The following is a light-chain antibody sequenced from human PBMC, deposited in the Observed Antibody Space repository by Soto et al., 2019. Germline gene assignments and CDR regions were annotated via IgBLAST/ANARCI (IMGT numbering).Light chain of an antibody. CDR1: SSDVGDHNS. CDR2: AVS. Sequence: QSALTQPASVSGSPGQSITISCTGTSSDVGDHNSVSWYQQQPGKAPKLMIYAVSNRPSGVSNRFSGSKSGNTASLTISGLQAEDEADYYCGSYTTSITVIFGGGTKLPVL. J-gene: IGLJ2*01. V-gene: IGLV2-14*03. CDR3: GSYTTSITVI.